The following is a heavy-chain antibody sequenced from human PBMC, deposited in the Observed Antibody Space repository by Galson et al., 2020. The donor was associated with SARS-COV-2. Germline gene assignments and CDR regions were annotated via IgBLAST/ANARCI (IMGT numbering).Heavy chain of an antibody. CDR3: ARMGTRGDCYIFDY. CDR2: IYSGGST. Sequence: GESLKISCAASGFTVSSNYMSWVRQAPGKGLEWVSVIYSGGSTYYADSVKGRFTISRDNSKNTLYLQMSSLRAEDTAVYYCARMGTRGDCYIFDYWGQGTLVTVSS. J-gene: IGHJ4*02. CDR1: GFTVSSNY. V-gene: IGHV3-66*01. D-gene: IGHD2-21*02.